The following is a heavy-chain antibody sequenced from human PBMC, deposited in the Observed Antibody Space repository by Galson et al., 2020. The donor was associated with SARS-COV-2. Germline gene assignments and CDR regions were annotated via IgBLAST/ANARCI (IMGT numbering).Heavy chain of an antibody. CDR1: GFTFSSYG. D-gene: IGHD3-9*01. V-gene: IGHV3-33*01. Sequence: GGSLRLSCAASGFTFSSYGMHWVRQAPGKGLEWVAVIWYDGSNKYYADSVKGRFTISRDNSTNTLYLQMNSLRAEDTAVYYCAREVGGVLINEIWTGYYPPYYYYGLDVWGQGTTVTVSS. J-gene: IGHJ6*02. CDR2: IWYDGSNK. CDR3: AREVGGVLINEIWTGYYPPYYYYGLDV.